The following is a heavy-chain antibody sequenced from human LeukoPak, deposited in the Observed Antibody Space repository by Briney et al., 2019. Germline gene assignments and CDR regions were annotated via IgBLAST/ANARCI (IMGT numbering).Heavy chain of an antibody. V-gene: IGHV4-4*07. D-gene: IGHD5-24*01. CDR3: ARDGDGGDAYRTYFDH. CDR2: IYTSGST. CDR1: GGSISSYY. J-gene: IGHJ4*02. Sequence: SETLSLTCTVSGGSISSYYWSWIRQPAGKGLEWIGRIYTSGSTNYNPSLKSRVTMSLDSSKKQFSLRLSSVTAADTAVYYCARDGDGGDAYRTYFDHWGQGALITVSP.